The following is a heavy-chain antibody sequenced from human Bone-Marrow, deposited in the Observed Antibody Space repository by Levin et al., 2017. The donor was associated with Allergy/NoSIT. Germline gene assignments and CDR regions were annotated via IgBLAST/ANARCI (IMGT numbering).Heavy chain of an antibody. CDR2: IKEDGSAK. Sequence: LSLTCAASEFTFSSYWMNWVRQAPGKGLEWVADIKEDGSAKYYVDSVKGRFTISRDNAKNSLYLQMSSLTAEDTAVYYCAGKRATHYGMDVWGQGTTVTVS. J-gene: IGHJ6*02. CDR3: AGKRATHYGMDV. D-gene: IGHD5-12*01. V-gene: IGHV3-7*01. CDR1: EFTFSSYW.